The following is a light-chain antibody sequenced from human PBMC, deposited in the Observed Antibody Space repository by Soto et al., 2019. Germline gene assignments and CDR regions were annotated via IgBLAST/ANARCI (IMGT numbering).Light chain of an antibody. CDR3: LQHNVFPRT. CDR2: GSS. CDR1: QAIRND. J-gene: IGKJ1*01. Sequence: DIQMTQSPSSLSASVGDRVIITCRASQAIRNDLAWYQQKPGRAPKRLIYGSSSLQSGVPSRFSGRGSGTEFTLTISSLQPEDFATYYCLQHNVFPRTFGQGTKVEIK. V-gene: IGKV1-17*01.